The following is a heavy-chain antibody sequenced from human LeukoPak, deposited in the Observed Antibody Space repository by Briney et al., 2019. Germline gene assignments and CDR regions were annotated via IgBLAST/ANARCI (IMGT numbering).Heavy chain of an antibody. CDR2: IHPRSGGT. CDR1: GYSFTAFY. J-gene: IGHJ4*02. CDR3: ARDGEYGTGSYYRGSFDY. Sequence: ASVKVSCKASGYSFTAFYIHWVRQAPGQGLEWMGWIHPRSGGTRYAQKFQGRVTMARDTSISTVYMDLSSLGSDDTAVYDCARDGEYGTGSYYRGSFDYWGQGILVTVSS. D-gene: IGHD3-10*01. V-gene: IGHV1-2*02.